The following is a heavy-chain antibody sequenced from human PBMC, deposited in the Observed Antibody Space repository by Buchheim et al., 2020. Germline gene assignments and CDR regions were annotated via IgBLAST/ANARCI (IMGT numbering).Heavy chain of an antibody. CDR3: ARGGSYYYDSSGYPFDY. V-gene: IGHV4-4*02. CDR2: IYHSGST. D-gene: IGHD3-22*01. J-gene: IGHJ4*02. Sequence: QVQLQESGPGLVKPSGTLSLTCAVSVGSISSSNWWSWVRQPPGQGLEWIGEIYHSGSTNYNPSLKSLVTISVDKSKNQFSLKLSSVTAADTAVYYCARGGSYYYDSSGYPFDYWGQGNL. CDR1: VGSISSSNW.